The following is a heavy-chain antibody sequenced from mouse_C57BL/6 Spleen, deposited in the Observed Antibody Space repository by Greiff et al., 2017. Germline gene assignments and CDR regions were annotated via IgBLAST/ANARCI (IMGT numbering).Heavy chain of an antibody. Sequence: QVQLQQSGPELVKPGASVKISCKASGYAFSSSWMNWVKQRPGKGLEWIGRIYPGDGDTNYNGKFKGKATRTADKSSSTAYMQLSSLTSEDSAVYFCARRLDYWGQGTSVTVSS. J-gene: IGHJ4*01. CDR1: GYAFSSSW. V-gene: IGHV1-82*01. CDR3: ARRLDY. CDR2: IYPGDGDT.